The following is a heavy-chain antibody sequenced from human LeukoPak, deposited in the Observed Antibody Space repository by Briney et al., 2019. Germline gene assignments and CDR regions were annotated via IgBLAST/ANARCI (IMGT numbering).Heavy chain of an antibody. CDR2: INPNSGGT. CDR3: ARAESVVPAAMDWFDP. Sequence: ASVKVSCKASGYTFTGYYMHWVRQAPGQGLEWMGWINPNSGGTNYAQKFQGRVTMTRDTSISTAYMKLSRLRSDDTAVYYCARAESVVPAAMDWFDPWGQGTLVTVSS. V-gene: IGHV1-2*02. D-gene: IGHD2-2*01. CDR1: GYTFTGYY. J-gene: IGHJ5*02.